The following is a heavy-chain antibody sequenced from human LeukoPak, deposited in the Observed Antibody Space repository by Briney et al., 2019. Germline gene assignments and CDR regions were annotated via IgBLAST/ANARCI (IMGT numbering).Heavy chain of an antibody. J-gene: IGHJ4*02. V-gene: IGHV3-7*01. CDR1: GFTFSRYW. D-gene: IGHD1-26*01. CDR2: IKEDAGEI. CDR3: ARDEVGATTEFDY. Sequence: GGSLRLSCAASGFTFSRYWMSWVRQVPGKGLECVANIKEDAGEIYYVDSVKGRFTISRDNAKSSLYLQMNSLRDEDTAVYYCARDEVGATTEFDYWGQGTLVTVSS.